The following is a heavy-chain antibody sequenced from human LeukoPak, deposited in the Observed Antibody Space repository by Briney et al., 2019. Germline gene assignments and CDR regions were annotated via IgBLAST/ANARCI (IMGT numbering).Heavy chain of an antibody. D-gene: IGHD1/OR15-1a*01. CDR1: GFTFSDYS. CDR3: ARVIEQGYFDY. Sequence: GGSLRLSCAASGFTFSDYSMNWVRQAPGKGLEWVSSISSSSSYIYYADSVKGRFTISRDNAKNSLYLQMNSLRAEDTAVYYCARVIEQGYFDYWGQGTLVTVSS. CDR2: ISSSSSYI. V-gene: IGHV3-21*01. J-gene: IGHJ4*02.